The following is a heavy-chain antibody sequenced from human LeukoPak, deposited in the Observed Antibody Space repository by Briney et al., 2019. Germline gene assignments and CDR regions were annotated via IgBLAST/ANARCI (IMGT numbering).Heavy chain of an antibody. Sequence: PGGSLRLSSAASGFTFSSYAMSWVRQAPGKGLEWVSAISGSGGSTYYADSVKGRITISRDNSKNTLYLQMNSLRAEDTAVYYCAKGSTVTTVGDFDYWGQGTLVTVSS. CDR2: ISGSGGST. CDR3: AKGSTVTTVGDFDY. J-gene: IGHJ4*02. V-gene: IGHV3-23*01. CDR1: GFTFSSYA. D-gene: IGHD4-11*01.